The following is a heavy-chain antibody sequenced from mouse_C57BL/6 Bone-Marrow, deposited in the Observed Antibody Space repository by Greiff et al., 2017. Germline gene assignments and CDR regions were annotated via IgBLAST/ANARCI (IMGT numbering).Heavy chain of an antibody. J-gene: IGHJ4*01. D-gene: IGHD1-1*01. CDR3: ASSVDCAMDY. Sequence: VQLQQPGAELVMPGASVKLSCKASGYTFTSYWMHWVKQRPGQGLEWLGEIDPSASYTNYNQKLKGKSTCAEDKSTSTAYMQLSSLTSEDTAFYDCASSVDCAMDYWGQGTSGTVSS. V-gene: IGHV1-69*01. CDR2: IDPSASYT. CDR1: GYTFTSYW.